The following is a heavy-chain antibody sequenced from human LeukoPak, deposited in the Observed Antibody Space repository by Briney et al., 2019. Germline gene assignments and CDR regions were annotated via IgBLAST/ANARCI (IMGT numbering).Heavy chain of an antibody. Sequence: ASVKVSCKVSGYSLSELSIHWVRQAPGKGLEWMGGFDFEDGETLYAQKFRGRLTVTEDASTDTSYMKLSSLAYDDTAVYYCATEAPPSGTYSVHFDSWGQGTLVTVSS. CDR2: FDFEDGET. J-gene: IGHJ4*02. D-gene: IGHD1-26*01. CDR1: GYSLSELS. CDR3: ATEAPPSGTYSVHFDS. V-gene: IGHV1-24*01.